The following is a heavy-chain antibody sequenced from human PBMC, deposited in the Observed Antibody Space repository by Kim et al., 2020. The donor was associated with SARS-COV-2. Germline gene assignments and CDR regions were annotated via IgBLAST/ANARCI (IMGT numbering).Heavy chain of an antibody. CDR1: GYIFTTYA. CDR3: VRDTVHQGISNLDQ. J-gene: IGHJ4*02. D-gene: IGHD4-17*01. CDR2: INVVSGTP. V-gene: IGHV7-4-1*02. Sequence: ASVKVSCKASGYIFTTYAINWLRQAPGQGPEWLGWINVVSGTPAYAPGFTGRYVFSMDRSLSTAYLQISSLKTEDTAIYYCVRDTVHQGISNLDQWGQGTLVTVSS.